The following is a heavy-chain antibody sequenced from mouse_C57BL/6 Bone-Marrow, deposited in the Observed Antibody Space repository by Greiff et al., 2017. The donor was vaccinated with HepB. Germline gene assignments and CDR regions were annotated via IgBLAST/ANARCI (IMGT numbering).Heavy chain of an antibody. CDR3: AIDTTVVSTDY. J-gene: IGHJ2*01. CDR1: GYTFTSYW. CDR2: IYPGSGSN. Sequence: QVQLQQPGAELVKPGASVKMSCKASGYTFTSYWITWVQQRPGQGLEWIGDIYPGSGSNNYNEKLKRKATLTVDTSSSTASMQLSSLTSEDSAVYYCAIDTTVVSTDYWGQGTTLTVSS. D-gene: IGHD1-1*01. V-gene: IGHV1-55*01.